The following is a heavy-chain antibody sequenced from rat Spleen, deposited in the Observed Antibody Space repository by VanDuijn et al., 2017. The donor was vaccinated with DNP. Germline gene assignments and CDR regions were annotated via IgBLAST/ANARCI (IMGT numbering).Heavy chain of an antibody. V-gene: IGHV5-29*01. CDR2: ISYDVSNT. D-gene: IGHD3-8*01. CDR3: TSNPHIRTAAPFDY. CDR1: GFTFSNYG. Sequence: EVQPVESGGGLVQPGRSLKLSCAASGFTFSNYGMAWVRQAPTKGLEWVASISYDVSNTYYRDSVKGRFTISRDNAKSTLYLQVNSLRSEDTATYYCTSNPHIRTAAPFDYWGQGVMVTVSS. J-gene: IGHJ2*01.